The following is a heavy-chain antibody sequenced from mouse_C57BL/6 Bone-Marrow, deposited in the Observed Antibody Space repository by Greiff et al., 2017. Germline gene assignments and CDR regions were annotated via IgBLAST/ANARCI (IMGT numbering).Heavy chain of an antibody. D-gene: IGHD2-1*01. CDR3: ARWAYGNYVSWGAY. V-gene: IGHV1-4*01. CDR2: INPSSGYT. Sequence: VKLQQSGAELARPGASVKMSCKASGYTFTSYTMHWVKQRPGQGLEWIGYINPSSGYTKYNQKFKDKATLTADKSSSTAYMQLSSLTSEDSAVYYCARWAYGNYVSWGAYWGQGTLVTVSA. CDR1: GYTFTSYT. J-gene: IGHJ3*01.